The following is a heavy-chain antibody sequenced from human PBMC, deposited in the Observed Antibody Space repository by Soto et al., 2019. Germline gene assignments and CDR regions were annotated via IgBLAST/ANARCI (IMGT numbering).Heavy chain of an antibody. J-gene: IGHJ5*02. V-gene: IGHV3-33*01. CDR1: GFTFSTYG. CDR2: IWNDGSNE. D-gene: IGHD2-2*01. CDR3: ARDHGCSATTCYDGGWFDP. Sequence: VQLVESGGGVVQPGRSLRLSCAASGFTFSTYGMHWVRQAPGRGLEWVAVIWNDGSNEYYADSVKGRFTISRDNSKNKLYLQMSSLRAEDTAVYYCARDHGCSATTCYDGGWFDPWGQGTLVTVSS.